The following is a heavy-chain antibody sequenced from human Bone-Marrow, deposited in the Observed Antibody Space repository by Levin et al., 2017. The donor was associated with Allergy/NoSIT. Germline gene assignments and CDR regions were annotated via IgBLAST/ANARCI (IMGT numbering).Heavy chain of an antibody. Sequence: LSLTCAASGLSFSNYDMNWVRQAPGKGLEWVSSISSGSSHIDYADSVKGRFTISRDNAKNSLYLQMNSLTVEDTAVYFCASWAMFYYDGSDFDYFYYGMDVWGQGTTVTVSS. V-gene: IGHV3-21*06. CDR3: ASWAMFYYDGSDFDYFYYGMDV. J-gene: IGHJ6*02. CDR1: GLSFSNYD. D-gene: IGHD3-16*01. CDR2: ISSGSSHI.